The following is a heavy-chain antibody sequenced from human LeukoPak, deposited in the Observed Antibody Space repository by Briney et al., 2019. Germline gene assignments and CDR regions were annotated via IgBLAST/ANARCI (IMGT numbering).Heavy chain of an antibody. J-gene: IGHJ5*02. CDR1: GGSINDYY. CDR2: IYYSGST. CDR3: ARGMTTGPDP. V-gene: IGHV4-59*08. D-gene: IGHD4-17*01. Sequence: SETLSLTCTVSGGSINDYYWSWIRQPPGKGLEWIGYIYYSGSTNYNPSLKSRLTISVDTSKNQFSLKLSSVTAADTAVYYCARGMTTGPDPWGQGILVTVSS.